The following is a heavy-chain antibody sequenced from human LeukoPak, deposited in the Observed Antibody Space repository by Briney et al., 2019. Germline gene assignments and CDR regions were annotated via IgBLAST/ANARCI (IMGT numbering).Heavy chain of an antibody. Sequence: GGSLRLSCAASGFTFSSYAMSWVRQAPGKGLEWVGRIKSKTDGGTTDYAAPVKGRFTISRDDSKNTLYLQMNSLKTEDTAVYYCTTEEGGERLRPTGTFDYWGQGTLVTVSS. D-gene: IGHD1/OR15-1a*01. CDR2: IKSKTDGGTT. V-gene: IGHV3-15*01. J-gene: IGHJ4*02. CDR1: GFTFSSYA. CDR3: TTEEGGERLRPTGTFDY.